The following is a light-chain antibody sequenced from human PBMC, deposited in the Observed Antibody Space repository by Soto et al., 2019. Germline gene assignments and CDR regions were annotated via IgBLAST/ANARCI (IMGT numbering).Light chain of an antibody. J-gene: IGKJ2*01. CDR2: GAF. CDR1: QSLTNN. CDR3: QQYSNWPYT. Sequence: EIVMTQSPAALSVSPGERATLSCRASQSLTNNLAWYQQKPVQAPRLLIYGAFTRATGIPARFSGSGSGTEFTLTISSLQSEDFAVYYCQQYSNWPYTFGQGTKVDIK. V-gene: IGKV3-15*01.